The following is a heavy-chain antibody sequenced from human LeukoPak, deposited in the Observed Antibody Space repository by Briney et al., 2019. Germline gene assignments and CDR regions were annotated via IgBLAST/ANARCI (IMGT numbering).Heavy chain of an antibody. CDR2: IYTRGST. CDR3: ARGPQGVGWSTERYFDL. J-gene: IGHJ2*01. Sequence: SETLSLTCTVSGGSISSYYWSWIRQPAGKGLEWLGRIYTRGSTNYNPSLKSRVTISVDKYKNQFSLKLSSVTGADTAVYYCARGPQGVGWSTERYFDLWGRGTLVTVSS. V-gene: IGHV4-4*07. CDR1: GGSISSYY. D-gene: IGHD2-8*01.